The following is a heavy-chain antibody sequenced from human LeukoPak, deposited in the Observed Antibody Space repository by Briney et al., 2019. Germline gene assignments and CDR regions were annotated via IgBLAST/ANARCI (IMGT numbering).Heavy chain of an antibody. CDR3: ASFLAVAGPHVNYSRDV. CDR1: GGSISSSSYY. V-gene: IGHV4-39*01. Sequence: SETLSLTCTVSGGSISSSSYYWGWIRQPPGKGLEWIGSIYYSGSTYYNPSLKSRVTISVDTSKNQFSLKLSSVTAADTAVYYCASFLAVAGPHVNYSRDVWGKGPTVTVSS. J-gene: IGHJ6*03. CDR2: IYYSGST. D-gene: IGHD6-19*01.